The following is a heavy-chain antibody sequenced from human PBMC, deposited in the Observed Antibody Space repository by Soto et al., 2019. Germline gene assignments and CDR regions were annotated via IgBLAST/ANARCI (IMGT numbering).Heavy chain of an antibody. Sequence: QVQLQQWGAGLLKPSETLSLNCAVTGGSLSGNYWSWIRQPPGKGLEWIGEVKDGGHTNYSPSLRGRVTISSDTSNNQFSLRLNFVTAADTGVYYCARGQEGVVATHWDQGSLVTVSS. CDR1: GGSLSGNY. D-gene: IGHD5-12*01. CDR3: ARGQEGVVATH. V-gene: IGHV4-34*01. J-gene: IGHJ4*02. CDR2: VKDGGHT.